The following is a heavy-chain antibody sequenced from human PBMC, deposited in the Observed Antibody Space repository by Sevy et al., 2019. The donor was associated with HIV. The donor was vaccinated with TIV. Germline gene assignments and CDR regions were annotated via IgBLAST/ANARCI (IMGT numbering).Heavy chain of an antibody. CDR2: ISSSGSTI. CDR3: AGATGRYSSSCVDY. Sequence: GGSLRLSCAASGFTFSDYYMSWIRQAPGKGLEWVSYISSSGSTIYYADSVKGRFTISRDNAKNSLYLQMNSLRAEDTAVYYCAGATGRYSSSCVDYWGQGTLVTVSS. V-gene: IGHV3-11*01. CDR1: GFTFSDYY. D-gene: IGHD6-13*01. J-gene: IGHJ4*02.